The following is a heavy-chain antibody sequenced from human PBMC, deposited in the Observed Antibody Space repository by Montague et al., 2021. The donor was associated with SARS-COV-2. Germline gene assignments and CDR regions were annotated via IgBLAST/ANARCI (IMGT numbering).Heavy chain of an antibody. J-gene: IGHJ4*02. Sequence: SETLSLTCTVSGGSISSSTYYWGWIRQPQGKGLEWIGSMYYSGSTYYNPSLKSRVTISVATSKKQFSLKLSSVTAADTAVYYCARQPRNYYDSGSYLALGDYWGQGTLVTVSS. CDR1: GGSISSSTYY. CDR3: ARQPRNYYDSGSYLALGDY. CDR2: MYYSGST. D-gene: IGHD3-10*01. V-gene: IGHV4-39*01.